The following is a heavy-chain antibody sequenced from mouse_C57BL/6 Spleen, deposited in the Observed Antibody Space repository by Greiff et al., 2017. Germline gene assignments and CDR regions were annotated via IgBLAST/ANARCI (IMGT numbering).Heavy chain of an antibody. V-gene: IGHV3-6*01. Sequence: EVQLQESGPGLVKPSQSLSLTCSVTGYSITSGYYWNWIRQFPGNKLEWMGYISYDGSNNYNPSLKNRISITRDTSKHQFFLKLNSVTTEDTATYYCARDRGWYFDVWGTGTTVTVSS. CDR1: GYSITSGYY. CDR2: ISYDGSN. CDR3: ARDRGWYFDV. J-gene: IGHJ1*03.